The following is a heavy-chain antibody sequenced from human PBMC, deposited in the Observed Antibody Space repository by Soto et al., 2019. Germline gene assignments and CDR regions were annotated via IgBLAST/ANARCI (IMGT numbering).Heavy chain of an antibody. J-gene: IGHJ4*02. Sequence: GWSLILSCAASGFTFSSYAMSWVRQAPGKGLEWVSAISGSGGSTYYADSVKGRFTISRDNSKNTLYLQMNSLRAEDTAVYYCAKFSTGGDYFDYWGQGTLVTVS. V-gene: IGHV3-23*01. D-gene: IGHD3-10*01. CDR3: AKFSTGGDYFDY. CDR2: ISGSGGST. CDR1: GFTFSSYA.